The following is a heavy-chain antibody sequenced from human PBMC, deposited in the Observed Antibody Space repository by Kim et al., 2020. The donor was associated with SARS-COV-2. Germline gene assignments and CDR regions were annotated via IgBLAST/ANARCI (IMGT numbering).Heavy chain of an antibody. CDR3: ARDMVRGVIIATHFVY. D-gene: IGHD3-10*01. Sequence: ASVKVSCKASGYTFTSYYMHWVRQAPGQGLEWMGIINPSGGSTSYAQKFQGRVTMTRDTSTSTVYMELSSLRSEDTAVYYCARDMVRGVIIATHFVYWGQGTLVTVSS. J-gene: IGHJ4*02. CDR1: GYTFTSYY. V-gene: IGHV1-46*01. CDR2: INPSGGST.